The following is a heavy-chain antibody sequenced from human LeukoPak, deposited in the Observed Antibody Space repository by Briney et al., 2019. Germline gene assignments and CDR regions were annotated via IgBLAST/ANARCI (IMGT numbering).Heavy chain of an antibody. CDR2: IYHSGST. CDR3: AGIKWLGQGEYYYYYYMDV. J-gene: IGHJ6*03. Sequence: PSETLSLTCTVSGGSISSSSYYWGWIRQPPGKGLEWIGSIYHSGSTYYNPSLKSRVTISVDTSKNQFSLKLSSVTAADTAVYYCAGIKWLGQGEYYYYYYMDVWGKGTTVTVSS. D-gene: IGHD6-19*01. V-gene: IGHV4-39*07. CDR1: GGSISSSSYY.